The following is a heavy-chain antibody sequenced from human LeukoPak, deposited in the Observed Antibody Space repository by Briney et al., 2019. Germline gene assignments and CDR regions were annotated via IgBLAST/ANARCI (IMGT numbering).Heavy chain of an antibody. D-gene: IGHD1-26*01. V-gene: IGHV4-39*07. CDR3: AREYSGSSQKDS. CDR2: IYYSGSS. Sequence: SETLSLTCTISGGSISSSSYYWGWIRQPPGKGLEWIGNIYYSGSSYYSPSLSSRVTMSIDTSKNQFSMRLTSVTAADTAVYFCAREYSGSSQKDSWGQGILVTVSS. J-gene: IGHJ5*02. CDR1: GGSISSSSYY.